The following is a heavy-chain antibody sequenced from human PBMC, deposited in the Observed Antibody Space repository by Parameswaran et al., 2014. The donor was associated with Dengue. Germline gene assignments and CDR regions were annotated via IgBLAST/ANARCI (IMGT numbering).Heavy chain of an antibody. CDR3: ASSARRYCGGDCYSMSLDY. V-gene: IGHV4-34*01. J-gene: IGHJ4*02. CDR2: INHSGST. D-gene: IGHD2-21*02. Sequence: RWIRQPPGKGLEWIGEINHSGSTNYNPSLKSRVTISVDTSKNQFSLKLSSVTAADTAVYYCASSARRYCGGDCYSMSLDYWGQGTLVTVSS.